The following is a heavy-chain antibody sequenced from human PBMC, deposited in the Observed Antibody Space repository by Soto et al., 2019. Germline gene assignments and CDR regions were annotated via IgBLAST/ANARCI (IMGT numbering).Heavy chain of an antibody. D-gene: IGHD2-15*01. CDR3: APHVSCSGGSCQYDAFAI. V-gene: IGHV3-23*01. Sequence: EVQVLESGGGLVQPGGSLRLSCEGSGFTVSSHAMTWIRQAPGKGPEWVSTVTAGGGTYYADSVQGRFAMSRDTSENTLYLQMNSLGAADTAAYYCAPHVSCSGGSCQYDAFAIRGQGTMVTVSS. J-gene: IGHJ3*02. CDR1: GFTVSSHA. CDR2: VTAGGGT.